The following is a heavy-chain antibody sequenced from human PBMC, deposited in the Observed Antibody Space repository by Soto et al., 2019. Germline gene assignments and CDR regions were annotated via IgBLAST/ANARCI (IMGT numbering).Heavy chain of an antibody. J-gene: IGHJ4*02. V-gene: IGHV3-23*01. CDR3: AKLSVQWLVDGYYFDN. CDR1: GFTFSNFA. Sequence: GGSLRLSCAASGFTFSNFAMTWVRQAPGKGLEWVSSMTATAFTIYYADSVKGRFTISRDNSINTLFLQMDSLRADDTAVYYCAKLSVQWLVDGYYFDNWGQGTLVTVSS. CDR2: MTATAFTI. D-gene: IGHD6-19*01.